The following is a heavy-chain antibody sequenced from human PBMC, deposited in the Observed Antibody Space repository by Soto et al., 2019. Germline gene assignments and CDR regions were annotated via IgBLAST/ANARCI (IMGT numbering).Heavy chain of an antibody. V-gene: IGHV3-33*01. D-gene: IGHD3-22*01. CDR1: GFTFRSFG. J-gene: IGHJ4*02. CDR2: IWYDGGNK. CDR3: ARGMYYYDSSGYYWDY. Sequence: QVRVGESGGGVVQPGRSLRLSCAASGFTFRSFGMHWVRQAPGKGLEWVAVIWYDGGNKYYADSVKGRFTISRDSSRNKLYLLMNSLRAEDTAVYYCARGMYYYDSSGYYWDYCGQGTLVTVSS.